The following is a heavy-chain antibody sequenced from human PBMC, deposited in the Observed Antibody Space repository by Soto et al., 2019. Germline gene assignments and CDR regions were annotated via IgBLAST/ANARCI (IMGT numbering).Heavy chain of an antibody. CDR3: ARDRGPYYYYGLDV. D-gene: IGHD3-10*01. CDR1: GLTVSSNC. Sequence: PGGSLRLSCAASGLTVSSNCMNWVRQAPEKGLEWVSVIYSGGSTYYADSVKGRFTISRDNSKSTLYLQMNNLRAEDTAVYYCARDRGPYYYYGLDVWGQGTTVTVSS. CDR2: IYSGGST. V-gene: IGHV3-53*01. J-gene: IGHJ6*02.